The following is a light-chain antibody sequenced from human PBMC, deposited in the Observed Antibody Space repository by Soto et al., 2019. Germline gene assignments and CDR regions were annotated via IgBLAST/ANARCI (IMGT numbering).Light chain of an antibody. CDR1: SSDIGGYNY. CDR2: EVS. Sequence: QSALTQPPSASGSPGQSVTISCTGTSSDIGGYNYVSWYQQYPGKAPKVMIYEVSKRPSGVPDRFSGSKSGNTASLTVSGLQAEDEADYYCSSYIGNNDYVFGTGTKLTVL. V-gene: IGLV2-8*01. J-gene: IGLJ1*01. CDR3: SSYIGNNDYV.